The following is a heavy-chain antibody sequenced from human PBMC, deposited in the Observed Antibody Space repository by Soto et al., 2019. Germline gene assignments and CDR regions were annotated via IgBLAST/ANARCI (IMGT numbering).Heavy chain of an antibody. CDR1: GFSFGDSY. V-gene: IGHV3-11*05. CDR3: AKTRVADSGYYFDH. D-gene: IGHD3-10*01. J-gene: IGHJ4*02. CDR2: ISGGSSYT. Sequence: QVHLVESGGGLVKPGGSLRLSCAASGFSFGDSYMSWIRQSAGKGLEWLSYISGGSSYTKYAESVKGRFTISRDNARRSLFRQVNGLRADDTAIYYCAKTRVADSGYYFDHWGQGTMVTVSS.